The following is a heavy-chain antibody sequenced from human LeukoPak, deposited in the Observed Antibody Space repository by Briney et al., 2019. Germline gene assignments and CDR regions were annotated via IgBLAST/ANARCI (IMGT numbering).Heavy chain of an antibody. J-gene: IGHJ4*02. CDR3: AKEGPGGLNF. CDR1: GFTFSSYG. V-gene: IGHV3-30*02. CDR2: IWSAEGNK. Sequence: GGSLRLSCAASGFTFSSYGMHWVRQAPGKGLEWVAVIWSAEGNKNYQDSVKGRFTISRDNSKNTLYLQMNSLTTEDTAVYYCAKEGPGGLNFWGQGTLVTVSS. D-gene: IGHD3-10*01.